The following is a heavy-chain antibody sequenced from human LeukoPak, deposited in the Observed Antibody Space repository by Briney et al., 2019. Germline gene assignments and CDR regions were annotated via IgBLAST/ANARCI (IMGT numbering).Heavy chain of an antibody. V-gene: IGHV4-34*01. J-gene: IGHJ6*03. Sequence: PSETLSLTCAVYGGSFSGYYWSWIRQPPGKGLEWIGEINHSGSTNYNPSLKSRVTISVDTSKNQFSLKLSSVTAADTAVYYCARVEVKRYSRAGWFRVYYMDVWGKGTTVTVSS. CDR3: ARVEVKRYSRAGWFRVYYMDV. D-gene: IGHD6-19*01. CDR2: INHSGST. CDR1: GGSFSGYY.